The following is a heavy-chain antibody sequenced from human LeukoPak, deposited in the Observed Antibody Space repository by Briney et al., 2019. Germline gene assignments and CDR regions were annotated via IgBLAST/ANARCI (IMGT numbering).Heavy chain of an antibody. CDR1: GFTFSSYS. CDR3: ARSNYVLRFLEWYAFDI. V-gene: IGHV3-48*01. CDR2: ISNSSSTI. J-gene: IGHJ3*02. Sequence: GGSLRLSCAASGFTFSSYSMTWVRQAPGKGLEWVSYISNSSSTIYYADSVKGRFTISRDNAKNSLYLQMNSLRAEDTAVYYCARSNYVLRFLEWYAFDIWGQGTMVTVSS. D-gene: IGHD3-3*01.